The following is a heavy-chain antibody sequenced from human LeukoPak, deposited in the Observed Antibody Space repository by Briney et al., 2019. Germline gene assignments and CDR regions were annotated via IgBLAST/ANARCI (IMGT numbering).Heavy chain of an antibody. CDR3: AREEYGCGLAALDV. CDR1: GFTFNTYA. V-gene: IGHV3-30*04. Sequence: PGGSLRLSCIASGFTFNTYAMQWVRQAPGKGLEWVAVISIDGKTKYYADSVKGRFTISRDDSKNTLYLEMDSLRDEDTALFYCAREEYGCGLAALDVWGQGTTVPVS. D-gene: IGHD2-21*01. CDR2: ISIDGKTK. J-gene: IGHJ6*01.